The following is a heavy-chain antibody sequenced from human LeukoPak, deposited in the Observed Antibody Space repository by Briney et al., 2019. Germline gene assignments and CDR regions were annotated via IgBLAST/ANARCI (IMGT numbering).Heavy chain of an antibody. CDR1: GFTFSSYG. CDR3: ASLHAIAAAGYYYYMNV. Sequence: GGSLRLSCAASGFTFSSYGMHWVRQAPGKGLEWVAFIRYDGSNKYYADSVKGRFTISRDNSKNTLYLQMNSLRAEDTAVYYCASLHAIAAAGYYYYMNVWGKGTTVTVSS. CDR2: IRYDGSNK. J-gene: IGHJ6*03. D-gene: IGHD6-13*01. V-gene: IGHV3-30*02.